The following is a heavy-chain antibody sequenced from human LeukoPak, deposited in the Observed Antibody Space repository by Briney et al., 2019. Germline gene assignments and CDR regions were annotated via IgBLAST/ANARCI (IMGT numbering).Heavy chain of an antibody. Sequence: GGSLRLSYAASGFTFSSYAMSWVRQAPGKGLEWVSAISGSGGSTYYADSVEGRFTISRDNSKNTLYLQMNSLRAEDTAVYYCAKVPREQYEFWSGYGGTYYYGMDVWGQGTTVTVSS. CDR2: ISGSGGST. V-gene: IGHV3-23*01. CDR1: GFTFSSYA. CDR3: AKVPREQYEFWSGYGGTYYYGMDV. J-gene: IGHJ6*02. D-gene: IGHD3-3*01.